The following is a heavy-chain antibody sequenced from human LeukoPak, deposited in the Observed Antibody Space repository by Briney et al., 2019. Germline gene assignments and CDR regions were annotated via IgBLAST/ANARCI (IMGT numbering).Heavy chain of an antibody. CDR1: GGSISSYY. J-gene: IGHJ3*02. D-gene: IGHD3-22*01. CDR2: IYYSGST. V-gene: IGHV4-59*12. Sequence: PSETLSLTCTVSGGSISSYYWSWIRQPPGKGQEWIGYIYYSGSTNYNPSLKSRVTISVDTSKNQFSLKLSSVTAAYTAVYYCARDRDRDSSGYPGYDAFDIWGQGTMVTVSS. CDR3: ARDRDRDSSGYPGYDAFDI.